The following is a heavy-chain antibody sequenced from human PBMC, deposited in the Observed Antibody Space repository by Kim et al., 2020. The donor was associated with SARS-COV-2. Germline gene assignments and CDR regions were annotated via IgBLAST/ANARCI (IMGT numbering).Heavy chain of an antibody. J-gene: IGHJ4*02. Sequence: ASVKVSCKASGYTFTSYGISWVRQAPGQGLEWMGWISAYNGNTNYAQKLQGRVTMTTDTYTSTAYMELRSLRSDDTAVYYCSRDQGSSGYWVTNYWGQGTLVTVSP. CDR3: SRDQGSSGYWVTNY. CDR1: GYTFTSYG. CDR2: ISAYNGNT. D-gene: IGHD3-22*01. V-gene: IGHV1-18*04.